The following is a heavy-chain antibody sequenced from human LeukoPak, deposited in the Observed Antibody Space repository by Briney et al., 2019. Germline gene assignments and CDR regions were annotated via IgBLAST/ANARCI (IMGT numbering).Heavy chain of an antibody. V-gene: IGHV3-23*01. CDR1: GFTFSSYA. CDR2: ISGGGSNT. D-gene: IGHD2-8*01. J-gene: IGHJ4*02. Sequence: GGSLRLSCAASGFTFSSYAMSWVRQAPGKGLEWVSAISGGGSNTYYADSMKGRFTVSRDNSKNTLYLQMNSLSAEDTAIYYCAKSYCTNRVCYIDYWGQGTLVTVSS. CDR3: AKSYCTNRVCYIDY.